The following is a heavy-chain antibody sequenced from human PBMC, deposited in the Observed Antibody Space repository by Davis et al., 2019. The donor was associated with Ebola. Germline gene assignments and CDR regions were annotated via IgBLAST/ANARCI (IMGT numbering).Heavy chain of an antibody. J-gene: IGHJ6*02. Sequence: GESLKISCAASGFTFSSYDMHWVRQATGKGLEWVSAIGTAGDTYYPGSVKGRFTISRENAKNSLYLQMNSLRAGDTAVYYCARHPYGDYSYGMDVWGQGTTVTVSS. CDR2: IGTAGDT. V-gene: IGHV3-13*01. CDR1: GFTFSSYD. CDR3: ARHPYGDYSYGMDV. D-gene: IGHD4-17*01.